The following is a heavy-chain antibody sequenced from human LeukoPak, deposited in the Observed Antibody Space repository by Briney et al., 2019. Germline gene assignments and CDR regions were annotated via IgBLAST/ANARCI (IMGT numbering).Heavy chain of an antibody. J-gene: IGHJ4*02. Sequence: GGSLRLSCAASGFTFSGSPILWVRQASGKGLEWVGRIRSKADNYATAYAASVQGRCTISRDDSKNTAYLQLNSLKTEDTAVYYCTQSNYWGQGALVAVSS. CDR2: IRSKADNYAT. CDR1: GFTFSGSP. V-gene: IGHV3-73*01. CDR3: TQSNY.